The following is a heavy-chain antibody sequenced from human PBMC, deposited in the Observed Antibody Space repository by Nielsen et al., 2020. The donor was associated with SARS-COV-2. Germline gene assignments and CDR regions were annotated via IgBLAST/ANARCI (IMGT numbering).Heavy chain of an antibody. CDR1: GGSFTGYF. Sequence: SETLSLTCGVYGGSFTGYFWSWVRQPPGKGLEWIGEIKHTGSTNYNPSLESRVAISIDSSKKQFSLRLTSVTAADTAVYYCARQATRHSSALEWLVRLLGHFDSLGQGTLVSVSS. D-gene: IGHD6-19*01. CDR2: IKHTGST. V-gene: IGHV4-34*01. J-gene: IGHJ4*02. CDR3: ARQATRHSSALEWLVRLLGHFDS.